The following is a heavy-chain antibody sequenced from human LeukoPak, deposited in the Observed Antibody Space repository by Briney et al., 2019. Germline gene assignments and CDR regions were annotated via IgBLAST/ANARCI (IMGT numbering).Heavy chain of an antibody. D-gene: IGHD3-10*01. CDR1: GFTFSSYV. CDR2: ISYDGNNK. J-gene: IGHJ4*02. V-gene: IGHV3-30*03. Sequence: PGGSLRLSCAASGFTFSSYVMHWVRQAPGKGLEWVAGISYDGNNKYYAESVKGRFTISRDNSKNTLYLQMNSLRDEDTAVYYCTTDLPSLGAGEFDYWGQGTLVTVSS. CDR3: TTDLPSLGAGEFDY.